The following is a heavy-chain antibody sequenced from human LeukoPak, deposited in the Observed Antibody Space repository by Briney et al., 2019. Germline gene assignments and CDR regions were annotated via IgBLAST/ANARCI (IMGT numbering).Heavy chain of an antibody. CDR3: VAWGSLVV. CDR2: IKEDGTRK. V-gene: IGHV3-7*01. J-gene: IGHJ4*02. Sequence: PGGSLRLSCAASRFTLSTYWMSWVRQAPGKGLDWVAHIKEDGTRKYYVDSVRGRFTISRDNAKNSLFLQMNSLRVEDTAVFYCVAWGSLVVWGQGTLVTVSS. D-gene: IGHD3-16*01. CDR1: RFTLSTYW.